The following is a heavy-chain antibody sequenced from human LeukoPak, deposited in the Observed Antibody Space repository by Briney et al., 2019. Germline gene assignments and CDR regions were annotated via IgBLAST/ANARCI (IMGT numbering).Heavy chain of an antibody. J-gene: IGHJ4*02. CDR1: GGSISSYY. CDR3: AREAGRRGLDY. CDR2: IYYSGST. Sequence: SETLSLTCTVSGGSISSYYWSWIRQPPGKGLEWIGYIYYSGSTNYNPSPKSRVTISVDTSKNQFSLKLSSVTAADTAVYYCAREAGRRGLDYWGQGTLVTVSS. V-gene: IGHV4-59*01.